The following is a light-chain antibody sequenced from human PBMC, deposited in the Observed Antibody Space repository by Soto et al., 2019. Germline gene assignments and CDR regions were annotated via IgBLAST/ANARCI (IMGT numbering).Light chain of an antibody. CDR2: YAS. J-gene: IGKJ5*01. V-gene: IGKV1D-43*01. CDR3: QQFYSTPRIT. Sequence: AIRMTQSPFSLSASVGDRVTITCWASQGISSCLAWYQQKPSEAPKLFIYYASSLQSGVTSSFNDSGSGTDYTLTISSLQPEDFATYFCQQFYSTPRITFGQGTRLETK. CDR1: QGISSC.